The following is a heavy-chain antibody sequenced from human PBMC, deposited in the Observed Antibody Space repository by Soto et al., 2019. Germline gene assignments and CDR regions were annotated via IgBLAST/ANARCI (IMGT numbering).Heavy chain of an antibody. J-gene: IGHJ6*01. D-gene: IGHD2-15*01. V-gene: IGHV4-39*01. Sequence: PSETLSLTCSVSGYSVSSSDYYWAWIRQPPGKGLEWIGSMFYSGLTYYNPSLKSRFTLSADTSKHNFYVRLKSVTAAETAVYYCAPLTVSLSGPYGIHVWRQGKTV. CDR3: APLTVSLSGPYGIHV. CDR2: MFYSGLT. CDR1: GYSVSSSDYY.